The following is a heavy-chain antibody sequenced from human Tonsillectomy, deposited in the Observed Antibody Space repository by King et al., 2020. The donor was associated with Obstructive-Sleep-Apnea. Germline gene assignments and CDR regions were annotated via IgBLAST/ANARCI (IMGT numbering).Heavy chain of an antibody. Sequence: VQLVESGGGLVKPGGSLRLSCTASGFTFSAFSINWVRQAPGKGLEWVSSITSGCKYIYYPHSLKGRFNISREDAKNSLYLQMNSLRAEDTAVHYCARNNIYGDSGYYFAMDVWGQGTTVTVSS. J-gene: IGHJ6*02. CDR1: GFTFSAFS. CDR2: ITSGCKYI. CDR3: ARNNIYGDSGYYFAMDV. D-gene: IGHD4-17*01. V-gene: IGHV3-21*06.